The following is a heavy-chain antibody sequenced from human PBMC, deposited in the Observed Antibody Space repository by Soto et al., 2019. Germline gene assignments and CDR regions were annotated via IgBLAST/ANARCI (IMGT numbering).Heavy chain of an antibody. Sequence: PGGSLRLSCVASGFSFSSYAMSWVRQAPGKGLEWVSGITGSGGSTYYADSVTGRFTISRDNSKNTLDLQMNSLRAEDTAIYYCAKDGVTMTPFFDYWGQGTLVTVSS. CDR2: ITGSGGST. J-gene: IGHJ4*02. CDR3: AKDGVTMTPFFDY. D-gene: IGHD3-22*01. V-gene: IGHV3-23*01. CDR1: GFSFSSYA.